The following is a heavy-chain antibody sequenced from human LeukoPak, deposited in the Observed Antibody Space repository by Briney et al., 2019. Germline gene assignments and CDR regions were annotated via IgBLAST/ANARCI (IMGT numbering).Heavy chain of an antibody. CDR1: GFTFSSYW. D-gene: IGHD3-3*01. Sequence: AGGSLRLSCAASGFTFSSYWMSWVRQAPGKGLEWVANIKQDGSEKYYVDSVKGRFTISRDNAKNSLYPQMNSLRAEDTAVYYCARLREIPVFGVVTKSTSYFDYWGQGTLVTVSS. CDR2: IKQDGSEK. V-gene: IGHV3-7*01. J-gene: IGHJ4*02. CDR3: ARLREIPVFGVVTKSTSYFDY.